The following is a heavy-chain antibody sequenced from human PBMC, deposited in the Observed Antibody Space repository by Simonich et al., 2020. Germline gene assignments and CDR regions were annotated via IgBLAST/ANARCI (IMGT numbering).Heavy chain of an antibody. CDR2: NNPNSGDT. D-gene: IGHD7-27*01. J-gene: IGHJ4*02. V-gene: IGHV1-2*06. CDR3: ASGWDWGFSHMSDY. Sequence: QVQLVQSGAEVKKPGASVKVSCKASGYTFTGYYMHWVRQAPGQGLELLGRNNPNSGDTNYAQKFQCRVTMTRDTSISTAYMELSRLRSDDTAVYYCASGWDWGFSHMSDYWGQGTLVTVSS. CDR1: GYTFTGYY.